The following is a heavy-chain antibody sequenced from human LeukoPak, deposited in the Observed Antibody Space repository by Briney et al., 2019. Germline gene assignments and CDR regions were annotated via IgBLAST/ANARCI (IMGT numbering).Heavy chain of an antibody. V-gene: IGHV3-64*01. J-gene: IGHJ4*02. CDR1: GFTFSSYA. CDR2: ITSNGGIK. D-gene: IGHD3-3*01. CDR3: ARDRDGVGEN. Sequence: GGSLRLSCAASGFTFSSYAMHWVRQAPGKALEYVAAITSNGGIKYYANSVQGRFTIPRDNSKNTLYLQMGSLRAEDMAVYYCARDRDGVGENWGQGTLVTV.